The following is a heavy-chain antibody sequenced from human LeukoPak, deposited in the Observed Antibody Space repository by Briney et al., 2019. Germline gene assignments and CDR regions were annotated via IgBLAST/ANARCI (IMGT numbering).Heavy chain of an antibody. CDR1: GFSFTTYW. V-gene: IGHV5-51*01. CDR3: ASPQWLGREDAFDI. D-gene: IGHD6-19*01. CDR2: IYPGDSDT. J-gene: IGHJ3*02. Sequence: GESLQISCKGSGFSFTTYWIGWVRQMPGKGLEWMGIIYPGDSDTRYSPSFQGQVTISADKSINTAYLQWSSLKASDTAMYYCASPQWLGREDAFDIWGQGTMVTVSS.